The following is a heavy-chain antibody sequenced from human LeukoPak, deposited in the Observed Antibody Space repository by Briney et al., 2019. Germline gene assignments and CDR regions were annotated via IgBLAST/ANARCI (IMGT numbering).Heavy chain of an antibody. J-gene: IGHJ4*02. V-gene: IGHV3-53*01. CDR2: IYAGGST. D-gene: IGHD5-18*01. CDR3: AKDLSDPVMVIES. Sequence: GGSLRLSCAASGFTVSSNYMSWVRQAPGKGLEWVSIIYAGGSTYSADSVKGRFIISRDTSKNTLYLQMNSLRAEDTAVYYCAKDLSDPVMVIESWGQGTLVTVSS. CDR1: GFTVSSNY.